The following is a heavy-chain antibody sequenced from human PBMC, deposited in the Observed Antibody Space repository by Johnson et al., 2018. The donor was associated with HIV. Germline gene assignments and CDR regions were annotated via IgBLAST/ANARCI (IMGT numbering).Heavy chain of an antibody. CDR2: IHSGGST. Sequence: VQLVETGGGLIQPGGSLRLSCAVSGLSVSINYITWVRQAPGKGLEWVSVIHSGGSTYYADSVEGRFTISRDNSKNTLYLQMNSLRAEDTAVYYCAKDLLTLDAFDIWGQGTMVTVSS. CDR3: AKDLLTLDAFDI. CDR1: GLSVSINY. J-gene: IGHJ3*02. V-gene: IGHV3-53*02.